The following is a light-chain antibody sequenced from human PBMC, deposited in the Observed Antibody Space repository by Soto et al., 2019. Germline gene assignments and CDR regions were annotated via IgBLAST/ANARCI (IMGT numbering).Light chain of an antibody. CDR3: CSRGGISPTYV. CDR2: EGN. J-gene: IGLJ1*01. Sequence: QSVLTQPASVTGSPGQSIAISCTGTNSDVGSFNAVSWYQQDPGKAPKLIIYEGNKRPSGVSDRLSGSKSGNTASLTISGLRAEDEADYHCCSRGGISPTYVFGTGTKVTVL. V-gene: IGLV2-23*01. CDR1: NSDVGSFNA.